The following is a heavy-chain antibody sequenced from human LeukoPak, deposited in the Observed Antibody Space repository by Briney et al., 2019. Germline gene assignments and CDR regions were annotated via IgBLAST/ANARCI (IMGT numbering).Heavy chain of an antibody. D-gene: IGHD2-15*01. CDR3: ASSVVAATRIYFDY. CDR2: IYYSGST. J-gene: IGHJ4*02. CDR1: GGSISSYY. Sequence: SETLSLTCTVSGGSISSYYWSWIRQPPGKGLEWIGYIYYSGSTNYNPSLKSRVTISVDTSKNQFSLKRSSVTAADTAVYYCASSVVAATRIYFDYWGQGTLVTVSS. V-gene: IGHV4-59*01.